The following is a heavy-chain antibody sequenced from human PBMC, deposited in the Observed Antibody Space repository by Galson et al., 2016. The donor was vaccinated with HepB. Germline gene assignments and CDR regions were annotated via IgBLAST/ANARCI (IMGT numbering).Heavy chain of an antibody. CDR2: ISISGDST. CDR3: ANEIRPNDY. V-gene: IGHV3-23*01. J-gene: IGHJ4*02. Sequence: SLRLSCAVSGLTFSSRAFSWVRRAPGQGLEWVSSISISGDSTQYAESVKGRFTVSRDNAKNTLYLQMNSLRVEDTAVYYCANEIRPNDYWGQGTLVTVSS. CDR1: GLTFSSRA.